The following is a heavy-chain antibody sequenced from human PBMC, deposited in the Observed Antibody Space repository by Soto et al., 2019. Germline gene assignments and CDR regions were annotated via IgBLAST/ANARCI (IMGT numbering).Heavy chain of an antibody. CDR1: GFTFSDYY. CDR2: ISSSGSTI. V-gene: IGHV3-11*01. Sequence: VGSLRLSCAASGFTFSDYYMSWIRQAPGKGLEWVSYISSSGSTIYYADSVKGRFTISRGNAKNSLYLQMNSLRAEDTAVYYCASVARPSGSYYPPYYYYGMDVWGQGTTVTVSS. CDR3: ASVARPSGSYYPPYYYYGMDV. D-gene: IGHD3-10*01. J-gene: IGHJ6*02.